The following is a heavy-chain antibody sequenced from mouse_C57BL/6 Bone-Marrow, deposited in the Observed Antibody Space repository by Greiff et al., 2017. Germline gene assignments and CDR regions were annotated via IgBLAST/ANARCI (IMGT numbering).Heavy chain of an antibody. CDR2: IDPTDSYT. Sequence: QVQLQQPGAELVMPGASVKLSCKASGYTFTSYWMHWVKQRPGQGLEWIGEIDPTDSYTNYNQKFKGKSTLTVDKSSSTAYMQLSSLTSEDSAVYDCAREDDGYRWYFDVGGTGTTVTVSA. D-gene: IGHD2-3*01. CDR1: GYTFTSYW. V-gene: IGHV1-69*01. J-gene: IGHJ1*03. CDR3: AREDDGYRWYFDV.